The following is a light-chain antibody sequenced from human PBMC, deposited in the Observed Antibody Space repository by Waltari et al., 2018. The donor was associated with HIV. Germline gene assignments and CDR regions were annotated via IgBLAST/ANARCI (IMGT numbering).Light chain of an antibody. CDR2: VIN. Sequence: QSALTQPPTASGSPGQSVTISCTGTSSDVGAYTFVPWYQQHPGKAPKLRIYVINQRSSGVHVRCSGSKAGNPASLTVWGLHAKYEADYSCSSVSGSINFWVFGGGTKLTVL. J-gene: IGLJ3*02. CDR3: SSVSGSINFWV. V-gene: IGLV2-8*01. CDR1: SSDVGAYTF.